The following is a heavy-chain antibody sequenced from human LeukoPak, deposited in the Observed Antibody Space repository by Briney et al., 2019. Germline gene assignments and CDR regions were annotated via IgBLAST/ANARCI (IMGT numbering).Heavy chain of an antibody. CDR3: ARGFGTPEH. CDR2: IKHDGSEK. V-gene: IGHV3-7*01. D-gene: IGHD1-7*01. CDR1: GFTFSSYA. Sequence: GGSLRLSCAASGFTFSSYAMSWVRQAPGKGLEWVANIKHDGSEKYYVDSVKGRFTISRDNAENSLYLQMHSLKAEDTAVYYCARGFGTPEHWGQGTLVTVSS. J-gene: IGHJ4*02.